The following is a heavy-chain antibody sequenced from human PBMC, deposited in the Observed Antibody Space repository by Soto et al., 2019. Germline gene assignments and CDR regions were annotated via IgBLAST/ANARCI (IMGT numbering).Heavy chain of an antibody. Sequence: QVQLQESGPGLVKPSETLSLTCTVSGGSVNSNSYYWSWIRQSPGKAPEWIGYIYYSGSTSYNPSLTSRVTMSIDTSKNQFSLKLSSVTAADTAVYYCSVEENSSGPIDYWGQGTLVTVSS. D-gene: IGHD6-19*01. CDR3: SVEENSSGPIDY. J-gene: IGHJ4*02. V-gene: IGHV4-61*01. CDR2: IYYSGST. CDR1: GGSVNSNSYY.